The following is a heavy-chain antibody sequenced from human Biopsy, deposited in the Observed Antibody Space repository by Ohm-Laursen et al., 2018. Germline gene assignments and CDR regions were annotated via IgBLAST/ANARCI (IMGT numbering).Heavy chain of an antibody. J-gene: IGHJ4*02. D-gene: IGHD3-22*01. CDR3: ARDTPETYDYDNDDNSPFPRRYIDY. Sequence: SLRLSCSASGFHFSDYYMSWIRQAPGKGLEWISYIASSGGTTYYVDSVKGRFTISRDNAEKSQYLQMNSLRAEDTAVYYCARDTPETYDYDNDDNSPFPRRYIDYWGQGTLVTVSS. V-gene: IGHV3-11*01. CDR2: IASSGGTT. CDR1: GFHFSDYY.